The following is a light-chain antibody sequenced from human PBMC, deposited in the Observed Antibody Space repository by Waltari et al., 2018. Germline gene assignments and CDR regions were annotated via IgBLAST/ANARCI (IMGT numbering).Light chain of an antibody. J-gene: IGLJ1*01. V-gene: IGLV2-14*03. CDR3: NSYTSTSTPYV. CDR1: NNDVGAYNL. Sequence: QSALTQPGSVSGSPGQSITISCPGTNNDVGAYNLVSWYRKYAGKEPNLIIYDVNKRPSGVSDRFSGSKSGLTASLTISGLQTEDEADYYCNSYTSTSTPYVFGTGTKVIVL. CDR2: DVN.